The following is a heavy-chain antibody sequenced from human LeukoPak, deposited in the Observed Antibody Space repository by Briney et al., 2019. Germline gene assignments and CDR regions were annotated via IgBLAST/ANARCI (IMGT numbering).Heavy chain of an antibody. CDR3: ARGRGAISGTTLDY. CDR2: MTSSSTI. CDR1: GFTFSSYR. V-gene: IGHV3-48*02. Sequence: GGSLRLSCAASGFTFSSYRMHWVRQAPGKGLEWVATMTSSSTIHYADSVKGRFTISRDNAKNSLYLQMNSLRDADTAVYYCARGRGAISGTTLDYWGQGSLVTVSS. J-gene: IGHJ4*02. D-gene: IGHD1-7*01.